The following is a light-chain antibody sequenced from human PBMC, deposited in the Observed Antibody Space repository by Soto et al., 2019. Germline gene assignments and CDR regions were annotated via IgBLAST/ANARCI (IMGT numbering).Light chain of an antibody. CDR1: QGITSS. CDR2: AAT. V-gene: IGKV1-9*01. Sequence: DIQLTQSASFLSASVGDRVTITCRASQGITSSLVWYQQEPGKVPKLLIYAATTLQSGVPPRFSGSGSGTKFTLTISSLQPEDFGTYYCQQHNSFPFTFGQGTRLEIK. J-gene: IGKJ5*01. CDR3: QQHNSFPFT.